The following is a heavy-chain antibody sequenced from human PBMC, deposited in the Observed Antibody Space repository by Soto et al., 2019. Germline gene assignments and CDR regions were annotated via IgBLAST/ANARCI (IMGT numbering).Heavy chain of an antibody. CDR1: GLTFGIYA. Sequence: GESLKISCAASGLTFGIYAMTWVRQAPGKGLEWVSAISGSGGSTYYADSVKGRFTISRDNSKNTLYLQMNSLRAEDTAVYYCAKVSVSGGYFYMDVWGKGTTVTVSS. CDR2: ISGSGGST. V-gene: IGHV3-23*01. J-gene: IGHJ6*03. CDR3: AKVSVSGGYFYMDV. D-gene: IGHD6-25*01.